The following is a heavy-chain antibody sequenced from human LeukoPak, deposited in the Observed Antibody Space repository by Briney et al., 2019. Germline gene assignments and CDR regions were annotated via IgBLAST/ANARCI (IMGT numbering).Heavy chain of an antibody. CDR2: ISGSGGST. J-gene: IGHJ5*02. CDR1: GFTFSSYA. D-gene: IGHD6-19*01. V-gene: IGHV3-23*01. Sequence: GGSLRLSCAASGFTFSSYAMSWVRQAPGKGLEWVSAISGSGGSTYYADSVKGRFTISRDNSKNTLYLQMNSLRAEDTAVYYCARVTPYSSGWYPANWFDPWGQGTLVTVSS. CDR3: ARVTPYSSGWYPANWFDP.